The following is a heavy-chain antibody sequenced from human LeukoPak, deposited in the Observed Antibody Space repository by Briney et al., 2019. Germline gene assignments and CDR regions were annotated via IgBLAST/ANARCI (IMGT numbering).Heavy chain of an antibody. CDR2: IIPIFGTA. CDR1: GGTFSSYA. J-gene: IGHJ5*02. Sequence: ASVKVSCKASGGTFSSYAISWVRQAPGQGLEWMGGIIPIFGTANYAQKFQGRVTITADKSTSTAYMELSSLRSEDTAVYYCARGDEAGVLWGVCDPWGQGTLVTVSS. D-gene: IGHD6-19*01. CDR3: ARGDEAGVLWGVCDP. V-gene: IGHV1-69*06.